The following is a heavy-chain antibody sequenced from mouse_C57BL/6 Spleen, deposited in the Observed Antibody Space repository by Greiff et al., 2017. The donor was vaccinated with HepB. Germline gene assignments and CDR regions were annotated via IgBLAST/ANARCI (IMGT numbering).Heavy chain of an antibody. J-gene: IGHJ2*01. CDR1: GFNIKDYY. V-gene: IGHV14-2*01. D-gene: IGHD2-3*01. CDR2: IDPEDGET. Sequence: VQLQQSGAELVKPGASVKLSCTASGFNIKDYYMHWVKQRTEQGLEWIGRIDPEDGETKYAPKFQGKANITADTSSNTAYLQISSLTSEDTAVYYCALYDGYLYYFDYWGQGTTLTVSS. CDR3: ALYDGYLYYFDY.